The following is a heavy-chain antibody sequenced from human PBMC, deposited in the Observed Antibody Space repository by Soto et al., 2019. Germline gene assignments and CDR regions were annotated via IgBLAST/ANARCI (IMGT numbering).Heavy chain of an antibody. V-gene: IGHV1-3*04. D-gene: IGHD4-17*01. Sequence: ASVKVSFKASGYTFTRYAMHWVRQAPGQGLEWMGWINTGNGNTHYSQKFQGRVTFTRDASATTAYMELSSLTSEDTAVYYCARNVDYFDPWGQGTLVTVSS. CDR1: GYTFTRYA. CDR3: ARNVDYFDP. J-gene: IGHJ5*02. CDR2: INTGNGNT.